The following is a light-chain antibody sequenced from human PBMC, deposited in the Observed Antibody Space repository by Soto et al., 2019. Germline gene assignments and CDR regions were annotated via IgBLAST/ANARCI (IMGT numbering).Light chain of an antibody. V-gene: IGKV1-5*03. CDR3: QQYNSYSSLT. J-gene: IGKJ4*01. CDR1: QSIRSW. CDR2: KAS. Sequence: DIQMTQSPSTLSASVGDRVTITCRASQSIRSWLAWYQQKPGKAPKLLIYKASSLESGVTSRFSGSGSGTEFTLTISSLQPDDFATYYCQQYNSYSSLTFGGGTKVEIK.